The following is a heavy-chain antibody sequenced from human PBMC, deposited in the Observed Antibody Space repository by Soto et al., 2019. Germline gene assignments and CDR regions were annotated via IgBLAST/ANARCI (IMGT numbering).Heavy chain of an antibody. D-gene: IGHD3-22*01. CDR2: IYYSGST. CDR3: ARTTYYYDSSGYNWFDP. V-gene: IGHV4-30-4*01. CDR1: GGSISSGVYY. J-gene: IGHJ5*02. Sequence: SETLSLTCTVSGGSISSGVYYWSWIRQPPGKGLEWIGYIYYSGSTYYNPSLKSRVTISVDTSKNQFSLKLSSLTAADTAVYYCARTTYYYDSSGYNWFDPWGQGTLVTVSS.